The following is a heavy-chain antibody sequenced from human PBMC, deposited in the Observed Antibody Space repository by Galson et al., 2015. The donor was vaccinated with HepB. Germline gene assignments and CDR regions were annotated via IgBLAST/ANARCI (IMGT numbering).Heavy chain of an antibody. J-gene: IGHJ4*02. CDR2: INEDGSEK. Sequence: SLRLSCAASGFTFSDYWMNWVRQAPGKGLEWVAKINEDGSEKYYVDSVKGRFTISRDNAKNSLFLQMNSLRVEDTAVYYCANIRLRWGQGTLVTVSS. D-gene: IGHD2-21*01. CDR3: ANIRLR. CDR1: GFTFSDYW. V-gene: IGHV3-7*01.